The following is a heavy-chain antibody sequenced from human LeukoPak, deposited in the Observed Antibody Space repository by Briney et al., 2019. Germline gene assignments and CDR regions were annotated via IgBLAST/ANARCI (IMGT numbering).Heavy chain of an antibody. CDR1: GYTFTGYY. V-gene: IGHV1-2*04. Sequence: ASVKVSCKASGYTFTGYYMHWVRQAPGQGLEWMGWINPNSGGTNYAQKFQGWVTMTRDTSISTAYMELSRLRSDDTAVFYCARASEYCSDNSCYSPFYFDYWGQGALVTVSS. J-gene: IGHJ4*02. CDR3: ARASEYCSDNSCYSPFYFDY. CDR2: INPNSGGT. D-gene: IGHD2-15*01.